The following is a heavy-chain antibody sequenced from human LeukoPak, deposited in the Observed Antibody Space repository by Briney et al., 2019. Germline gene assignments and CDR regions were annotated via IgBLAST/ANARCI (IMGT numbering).Heavy chain of an antibody. J-gene: IGHJ4*02. CDR2: ISYDGSNK. V-gene: IGHV3-30*04. CDR1: GFTFDDYA. Sequence: GGSLRLSCAASGFTFDDYAMHWVRQAPGKGLEWVAVISYDGSNKYYADSVKGRFTISRDNSKNTLYLQMNSLRAEDTAVYYCARDRLYYYDSSGYSVSSGFDYWGQGTLVTVSS. D-gene: IGHD3-22*01. CDR3: ARDRLYYYDSSGYSVSSGFDY.